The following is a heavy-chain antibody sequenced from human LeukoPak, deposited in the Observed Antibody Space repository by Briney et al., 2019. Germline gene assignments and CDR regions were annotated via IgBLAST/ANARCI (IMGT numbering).Heavy chain of an antibody. Sequence: ASVKVSCKASGYTFTGYYMHWVRQAPGQGLEWMGWINPNSGGTNYAQKFQGWVTMTRDTSISTAYMELSRLRSDDTAVYYCARSPRYSSGWYLDYWGQGTLVTVSS. D-gene: IGHD6-19*01. V-gene: IGHV1-2*04. CDR3: ARSPRYSSGWYLDY. CDR1: GYTFTGYY. CDR2: INPNSGGT. J-gene: IGHJ4*02.